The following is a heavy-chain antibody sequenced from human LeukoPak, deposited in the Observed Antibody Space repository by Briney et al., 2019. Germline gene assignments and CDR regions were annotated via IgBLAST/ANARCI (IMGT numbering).Heavy chain of an antibody. CDR2: IKQDGSEK. Sequence: PGGSLRLSCAASGFSLSTYWMTWVRQAPGKGLEWVANIKQDGSEKYYVDSVKGRFTISRVNAKNSLYLQMNSLRAEDTAVYYCASNWILDYWGQGTLVTVSS. CDR3: ASNWILDY. CDR1: GFSLSTYW. D-gene: IGHD1-20*01. J-gene: IGHJ4*02. V-gene: IGHV3-7*01.